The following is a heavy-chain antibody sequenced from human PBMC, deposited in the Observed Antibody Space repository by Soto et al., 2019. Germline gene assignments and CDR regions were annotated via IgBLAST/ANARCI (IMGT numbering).Heavy chain of an antibody. V-gene: IGHV1-46*01. D-gene: IGHD2-2*01. Sequence: GASVKVSCKASGYTFTSYYMHWVRQAPGQGLEWMGIINPSGGSTSYAQKFQGRVTMTRDTSTSTVYMELSSLRSEDTAVYYCARDGLSGRYCISTSCRGWFDPWGQGTLVTVSS. CDR3: ARDGLSGRYCISTSCRGWFDP. CDR1: GYTFTSYY. J-gene: IGHJ5*02. CDR2: INPSGGST.